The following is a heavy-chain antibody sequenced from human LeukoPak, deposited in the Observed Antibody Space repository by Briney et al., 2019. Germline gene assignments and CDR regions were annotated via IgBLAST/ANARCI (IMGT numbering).Heavy chain of an antibody. Sequence: ASVKVSCKASGYTFISYGISWVRQAPGQGPEWMGWISGDKGNTNYAQKFQGRVTMTEDTSTDTAYMELSSLRSEDTAVYYCATLRTSHFDYWGQGTLVTVSS. D-gene: IGHD1-14*01. CDR1: GYTFISYG. V-gene: IGHV1-18*01. CDR2: ISGDKGNT. J-gene: IGHJ4*02. CDR3: ATLRTSHFDY.